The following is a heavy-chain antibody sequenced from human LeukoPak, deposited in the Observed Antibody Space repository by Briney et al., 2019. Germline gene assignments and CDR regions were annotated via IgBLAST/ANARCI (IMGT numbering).Heavy chain of an antibody. CDR1: GFTFDDYA. V-gene: IGHV3-43*02. CDR2: ISGDGGST. D-gene: IGHD5-24*01. Sequence: GGSLRLSCAASGFTFDDYAMHWVRQAPGKGLEWVSLISGDGGSTYYADSVKGRFTVSRDNSKNSLYLQMNSLRTEDTALYYCAKVLTRGDGYNNYFDYWGQGTLVTVSS. J-gene: IGHJ4*02. CDR3: AKVLTRGDGYNNYFDY.